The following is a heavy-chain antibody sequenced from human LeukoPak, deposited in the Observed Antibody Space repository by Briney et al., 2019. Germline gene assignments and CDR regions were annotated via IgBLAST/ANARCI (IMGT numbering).Heavy chain of an antibody. V-gene: IGHV1-2*06. CDR3: AGEDNSSGYRPFDI. Sequence: ASVKVSCKASGYTFTGYYIHWVRQAPGQGLEWMGRINPNNGGTNYAQKFQGRVTMTRDMSMSTAYMELSRLRSVDAAVYYCAGEDNSSGYRPFDIWGQGTMVTVPS. D-gene: IGHD3-22*01. J-gene: IGHJ3*02. CDR1: GYTFTGYY. CDR2: INPNNGGT.